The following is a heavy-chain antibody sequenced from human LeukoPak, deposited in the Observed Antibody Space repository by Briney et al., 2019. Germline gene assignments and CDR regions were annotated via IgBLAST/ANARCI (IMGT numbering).Heavy chain of an antibody. CDR1: GYTFTSCA. D-gene: IGHD3-10*01. V-gene: IGHV7-4-1*02. CDR2: INTNTGNP. CDR3: ARVVGFGELYLYYFDY. J-gene: IGHJ4*02. Sequence: ASVKVSCKASGYTFTSCAMNWVRQAPGQGLEWMGWINTNTGNPTYAQGFTGRFVFSLDTSVSTAYLQISSLKAEDTAVYYCARVVGFGELYLYYFDYWGQGTLVTVSS.